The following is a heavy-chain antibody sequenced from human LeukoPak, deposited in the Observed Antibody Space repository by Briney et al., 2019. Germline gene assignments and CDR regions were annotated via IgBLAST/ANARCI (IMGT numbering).Heavy chain of an antibody. D-gene: IGHD3-22*01. V-gene: IGHV4-59*01. CDR3: ARGYYYDFDY. CDR2: IYYSGST. J-gene: IGHJ4*02. CDR1: GGSISSYY. Sequence: SDTLSLTCTVSGGSISSYYRSWIRQPPGKGLEWIGYIYYSGSTNYNPSLKSRVTISIDTSKNQFSLKLSSVTAADTAVYYCARGYYYDFDYWGQGTLVTVSS.